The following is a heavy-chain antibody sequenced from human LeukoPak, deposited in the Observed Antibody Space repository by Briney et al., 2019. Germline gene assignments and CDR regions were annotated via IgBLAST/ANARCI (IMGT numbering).Heavy chain of an antibody. Sequence: SETLSLTCAVYGGSFSGYYWSWIRQPPGKGLEWIGEINHSGSTNYNPSLKSRVTISVDTSKNQFSLKLSSVTAADTAVYYCARGWRARSHRWWSHYYGSGSYFDYWGQGTLVTVSS. CDR1: GGSFSGYY. V-gene: IGHV4-34*01. CDR3: ARGWRARSHRWWSHYYGSGSYFDY. CDR2: INHSGST. D-gene: IGHD3-10*01. J-gene: IGHJ4*02.